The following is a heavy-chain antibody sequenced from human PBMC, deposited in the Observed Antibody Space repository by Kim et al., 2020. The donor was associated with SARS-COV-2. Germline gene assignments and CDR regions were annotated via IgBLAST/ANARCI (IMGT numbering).Heavy chain of an antibody. CDR1: GFIFEDYI. V-gene: IGHV3-43*01. D-gene: IGHD3-22*01. CDR2: ISWDGGSI. CDR3: AKDSEAYDASGSPPPDS. J-gene: IGHJ5*01. Sequence: GGSLRLSCEGSGFIFEDYIMHWIRQTPGKGLEWVSLISWDGGSIYYADSLKGRFTISRDNSESSVYLQMNSLRIDDTALYYCAKDSEAYDASGSPPPDSWGQRTLVTVSS.